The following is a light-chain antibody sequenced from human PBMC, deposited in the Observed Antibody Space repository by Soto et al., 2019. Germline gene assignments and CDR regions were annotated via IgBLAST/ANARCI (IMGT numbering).Light chain of an antibody. CDR2: EAS. Sequence: DIQMTRSPATLSASVGDRVTITCRASQSISRWLTWHQQKPGKAPKLLIYEASSLQSGVPSRFSGSGSGTEFTLTIGGLQPDDFATYFCQQFNSYPITFGQGTRLEIK. V-gene: IGKV1-5*01. CDR1: QSISRW. J-gene: IGKJ5*01. CDR3: QQFNSYPIT.